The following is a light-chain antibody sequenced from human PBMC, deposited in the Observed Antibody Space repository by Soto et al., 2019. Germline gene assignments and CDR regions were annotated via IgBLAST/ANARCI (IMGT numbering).Light chain of an antibody. CDR2: GAS. J-gene: IGKJ1*01. CDR1: QSVSSY. V-gene: IGKV3-20*01. CDR3: QQYGRPSRT. Sequence: EIVLTQSPGTLSLSPGERATLSCRASQSVSSYLAWYQQKPGQAPRLLIYGASSWATGIPDRFSGSGSGTDFTLTISRLEPEDCAVYYCQQYGRPSRTFGQGTKVEIK.